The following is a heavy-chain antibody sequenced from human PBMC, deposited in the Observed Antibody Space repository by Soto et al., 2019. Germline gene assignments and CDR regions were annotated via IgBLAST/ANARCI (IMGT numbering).Heavy chain of an antibody. CDR2: IYYSGST. CDR1: GGSISSGGYY. Sequence: QVQLQESGPGLVKPSQTLSLTCTVSGGSISSGGYYWSWIRQHPGKGLEWIGYIYYSGSTYYNPFLKSRFTISVDTSNNQFSLKLTSVTAADTAVYYCARAYRTAYYSDSSGYYYFRWFDPWGQGTLVTVSS. CDR3: ARAYRTAYYSDSSGYYYFRWFDP. V-gene: IGHV4-31*03. D-gene: IGHD3-22*01. J-gene: IGHJ5*02.